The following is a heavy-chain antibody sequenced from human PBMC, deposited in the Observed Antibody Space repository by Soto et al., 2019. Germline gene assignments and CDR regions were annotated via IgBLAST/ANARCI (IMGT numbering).Heavy chain of an antibody. D-gene: IGHD6-13*01. CDR3: ARTPALRWQQLVRNYNWFDP. CDR1: GGSFSGYY. V-gene: IGHV4-34*01. CDR2: INHSGST. J-gene: IGHJ5*02. Sequence: SETLSLTCAVYGGSFSGYYWSWIRQPPGKGLEWIGEINHSGSTNYNPSLKSRVTISVDTSKNKFSLKLSSVTAADTAVYYCARTPALRWQQLVRNYNWFDPWGQGTLVTVSS.